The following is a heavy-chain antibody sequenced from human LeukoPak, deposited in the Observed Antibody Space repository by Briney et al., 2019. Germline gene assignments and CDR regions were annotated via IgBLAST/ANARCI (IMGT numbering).Heavy chain of an antibody. CDR2: ISASGGNT. V-gene: IGHV3-23*01. Sequence: GGTLRLSCAASGFTFSRYAMTWVRQAPGKGLEWFSSISASGGNTYYADSVKGRFTISRDNSKNTLYLQMNSLRADDTAVYYCAKGGSSYSEMDYWGQGTLVTVSS. CDR1: GFTFSRYA. CDR3: AKGGSSYSEMDY. D-gene: IGHD4-11*01. J-gene: IGHJ4*02.